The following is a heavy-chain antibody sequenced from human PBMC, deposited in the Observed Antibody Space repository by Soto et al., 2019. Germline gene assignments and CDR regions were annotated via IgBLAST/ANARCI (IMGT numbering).Heavy chain of an antibody. V-gene: IGHV4-31*03. CDR2: IYYSGST. J-gene: IGHJ5*02. CDR1: GGSISSGGYY. D-gene: IGHD3-9*01. CDR3: AREELRYFDFDP. Sequence: SETLSLTCTVSGGSISSGGYYWSWIRQHPGKSLERIGYIYYSGSTYYNPSLKSRVTISVDTSKNQFSLKLSSVTAADTAVYYCAREELRYFDFDPWGQGTLVTVSS.